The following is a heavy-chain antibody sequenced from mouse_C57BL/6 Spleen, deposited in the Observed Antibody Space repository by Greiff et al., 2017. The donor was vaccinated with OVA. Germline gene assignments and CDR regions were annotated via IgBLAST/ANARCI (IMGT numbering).Heavy chain of an antibody. J-gene: IGHJ2*01. V-gene: IGHV1-69*01. CDR3: ARSHTTVVLYYFDY. D-gene: IGHD1-1*01. CDR1: GYTFTSYW. Sequence: QVQLQQPGAELVMPGASVKLSCKASGYTFTSYWMHWVKQRPGQGLEWIGEIDPSDSYTNYNQKFKGKSTLTVDKSSSTAYMQLSSLTSEDSAVYYCARSHTTVVLYYFDYWGQGTTLTVSS. CDR2: IDPSDSYT.